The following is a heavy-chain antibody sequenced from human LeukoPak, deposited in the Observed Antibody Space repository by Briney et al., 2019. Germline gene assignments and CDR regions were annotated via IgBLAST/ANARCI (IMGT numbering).Heavy chain of an antibody. Sequence: ASVKVSCKASGYTFTGYYMHWVRQAPGQGLEWMGWINPNSGGTDYAQKFQGRVTMTRDTSISTAYMELRSLRSDDTALYYCARDTPMVPFDYWGQGTLVTVSS. CDR2: INPNSGGT. CDR3: ARDTPMVPFDY. CDR1: GYTFTGYY. D-gene: IGHD5-18*01. V-gene: IGHV1-2*02. J-gene: IGHJ4*02.